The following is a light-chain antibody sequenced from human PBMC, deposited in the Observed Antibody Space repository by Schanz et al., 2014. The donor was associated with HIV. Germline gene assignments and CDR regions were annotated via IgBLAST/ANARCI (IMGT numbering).Light chain of an antibody. CDR3: QSFDRSLSGNV. J-gene: IGLJ1*01. Sequence: QSVLTQPPSASGTPGQRVTISCSGSSSNVGTNYVFWYQQFPGTAPKLLIYRNNQRPSGVPDRFSGSRSGTSASLAITGLQAEHEADYYCQSFDRSLSGNVFGTGTKLTVL. V-gene: IGLV1-47*01. CDR1: SSNVGTNY. CDR2: RNN.